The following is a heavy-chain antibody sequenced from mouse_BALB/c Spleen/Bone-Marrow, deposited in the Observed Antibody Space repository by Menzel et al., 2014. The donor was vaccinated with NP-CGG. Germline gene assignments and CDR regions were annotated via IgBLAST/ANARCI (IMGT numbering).Heavy chain of an antibody. J-gene: IGHJ1*01. D-gene: IGHD1-1*01. CDR1: GYSIASDYA. Sequence: EVQGVESGPGLVKPSRSLSLTCTVTGYSIASDYAWNWIRQFPGNKLEWMGYIRYSGSTSYTPSLKSRISITRDTSKNQFFLQLNSVTTEDTATFYCARSVVATRNFDVWGAGTTVTVSS. CDR3: ARSVVATRNFDV. CDR2: IRYSGST. V-gene: IGHV3-2*02.